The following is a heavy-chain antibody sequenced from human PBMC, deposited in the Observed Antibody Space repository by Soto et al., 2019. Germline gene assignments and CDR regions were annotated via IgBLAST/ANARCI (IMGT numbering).Heavy chain of an antibody. V-gene: IGHV4-34*01. J-gene: IGHJ4*02. CDR3: ARGKKYSSSWFDY. CDR1: GGSFSGYY. D-gene: IGHD6-13*01. CDR2: INHSGST. Sequence: SETLSLTCAVYGGSFSGYYWSWIRQPPGKGLEWIGEINHSGSTNYNPSLKSRVTISVDTSKNQFSLKLSSVTAADTAVYYCARGKKYSSSWFDYWGQGTLVTV.